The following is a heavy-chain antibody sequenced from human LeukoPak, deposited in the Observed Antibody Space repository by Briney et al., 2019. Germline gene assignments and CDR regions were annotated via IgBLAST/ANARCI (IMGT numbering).Heavy chain of an antibody. CDR3: AKNSVYCSSTSCPENQNDY. J-gene: IGHJ4*02. D-gene: IGHD2-2*01. CDR2: IYSGGST. CDR1: GFTVSSNY. Sequence: GGSLRLSCVASGFTVSSNYMSWVRQAPGKGLEWVSVIYSGGSTYYADSVKGRFTISRDNSKNTLYLQMNSLRAEDTAVYYCAKNSVYCSSTSCPENQNDYWGQGTLVTVSS. V-gene: IGHV3-66*01.